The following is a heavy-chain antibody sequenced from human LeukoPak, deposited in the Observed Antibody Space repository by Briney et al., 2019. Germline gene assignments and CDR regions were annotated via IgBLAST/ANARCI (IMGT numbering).Heavy chain of an antibody. Sequence: GRSLRLSCVVSGISLSNYAMTWVRQAPGKGLECVSYISERGGSTTYADSVKGRFTISRDTSLNTLYLQMNNLRAEDTAVYFCAKRGVVIRGILVIGYHQEAYHYDFWGQGVLVTVSS. CDR2: ISERGGST. D-gene: IGHD3-10*01. CDR3: AKRGVVIRGILVIGYHQEAYHYDF. CDR1: GISLSNYA. J-gene: IGHJ4*02. V-gene: IGHV3-23*01.